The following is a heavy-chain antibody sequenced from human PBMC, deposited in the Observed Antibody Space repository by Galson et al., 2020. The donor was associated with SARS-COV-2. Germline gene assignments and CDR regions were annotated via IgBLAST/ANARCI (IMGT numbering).Heavy chain of an antibody. V-gene: IGHV3-23*01. CDR2: FRASGLT. Sequence: GRSLRLSCAAPGFSFSSYDMSWVRQPPGKGLEWVSTFRASGLTPYADSVKGRFTISRDNSKNTLYLRVDSLRAEDTAVYYCAKRDNSGRYLDDWGQGTLLIVSA. D-gene: IGHD3-22*01. CDR1: GFSFSSYD. J-gene: IGHJ4*02. CDR3: AKRDNSGRYLDD.